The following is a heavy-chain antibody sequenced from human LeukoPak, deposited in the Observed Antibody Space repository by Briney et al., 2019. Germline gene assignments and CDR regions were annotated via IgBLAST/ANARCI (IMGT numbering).Heavy chain of an antibody. V-gene: IGHV3-15*01. Sequence: GSLRLSCVASGFTFSSFAMAWVRQAPGKGLEWVGRIKPKTDGETTEYAAPVKGRFSISRDDSKNMLYLQMNSLKTEDTAVYYCITPLPYSAQGGQGTLVTVSS. CDR1: GFTFSSFA. J-gene: IGHJ4*02. CDR2: IKPKTDGETT. D-gene: IGHD2-21*01. CDR3: ITPLPYSAQ.